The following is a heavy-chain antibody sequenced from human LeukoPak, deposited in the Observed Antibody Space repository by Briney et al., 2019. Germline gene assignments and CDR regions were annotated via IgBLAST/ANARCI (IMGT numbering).Heavy chain of an antibody. J-gene: IGHJ3*02. CDR3: ARGGGNSGDAFDI. D-gene: IGHD4-23*01. CDR2: INPNGGGT. Sequence: GASVKVSCKASGYTFTGYYMHWVRQAPGQGLEWMGWINPNGGGTNYAQKFQGRVTMTRDTSISTAYMELSRLRSDDTAVYYCARGGGNSGDAFDIWGQGTMVTVSS. CDR1: GYTFTGYY. V-gene: IGHV1-2*02.